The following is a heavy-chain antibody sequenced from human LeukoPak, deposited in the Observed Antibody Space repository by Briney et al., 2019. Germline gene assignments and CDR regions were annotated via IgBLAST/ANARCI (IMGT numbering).Heavy chain of an antibody. V-gene: IGHV3-73*01. D-gene: IGHD6-19*01. J-gene: IGHJ4*02. CDR2: IRSKANSYAT. CDR1: GFTFSGSA. Sequence: GGSLKLSCAASGFTFSGSAMHWVRQASGKGLEWVGRIRSKANSYATAYAASVKGRFTISRDDSKNTAYLQMNSLKTEDTAVYYCAKDWAYIAVAGEFDYWGQGTLVTVSS. CDR3: AKDWAYIAVAGEFDY.